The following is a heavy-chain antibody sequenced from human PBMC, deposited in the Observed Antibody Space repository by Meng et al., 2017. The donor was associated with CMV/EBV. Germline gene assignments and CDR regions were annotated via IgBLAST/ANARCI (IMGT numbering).Heavy chain of an antibody. CDR3: TSGISLNY. CDR1: GFTFSNAW. V-gene: IGHV3-15*01. Sequence: GESLKISCAASGFTFSNAWMSWVRQAPGKGLGWVGRIKSKTDGGTTDYAAPVKGRFTISRDDSKNTLYLQMNSLKTEDKAVYSCTSGISLNYWGQGTLVTVSS. J-gene: IGHJ4*02. CDR2: IKSKTDGGTT.